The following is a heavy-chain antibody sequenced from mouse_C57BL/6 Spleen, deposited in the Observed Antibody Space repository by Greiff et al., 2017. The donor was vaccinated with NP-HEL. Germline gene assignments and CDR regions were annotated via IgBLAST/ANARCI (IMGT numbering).Heavy chain of an antibody. J-gene: IGHJ3*01. V-gene: IGHV5-16*01. CDR1: GFTFSDYY. Sequence: EVKLVESEGGLVQPGSSMKLSCTASGFTFSDYYMAWVRQVPEKGLEWVANINYDGSSTYYLDSLKSRFIISRDNAKNILYLQRSSLKSEDTATYYCASCDDYDGGFAYWGQGTLVTVSA. CDR3: ASCDDYDGGFAY. D-gene: IGHD2-4*01. CDR2: INYDGSST.